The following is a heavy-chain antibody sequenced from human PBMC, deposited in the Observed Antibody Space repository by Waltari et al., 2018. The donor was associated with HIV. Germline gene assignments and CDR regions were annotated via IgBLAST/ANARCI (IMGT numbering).Heavy chain of an antibody. V-gene: IGHV3-7*04. D-gene: IGHD2-8*01. CDR2: INQNGSEQ. Sequence: VKLVESGGGLVQPGGSLRLPCSASCFDLMSYWMTWVRQAPGKGLEWVANINQNGSEQYYAESVKGRFTISRDNAKKSLSLQMNSLRVADSAIYYCAGGPNWDWGQGIPVTVSS. CDR1: CFDLMSYW. J-gene: IGHJ4*02. CDR3: AGGPNWD.